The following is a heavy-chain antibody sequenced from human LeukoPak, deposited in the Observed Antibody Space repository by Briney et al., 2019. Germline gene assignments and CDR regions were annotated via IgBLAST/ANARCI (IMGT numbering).Heavy chain of an antibody. CDR3: VKDRWVDH. CDR2: ISSEGKTT. Sequence: GGSLRLSCSASGFIFSPYAMHWVRQAPGKGLEYVSSISSEGKTTYYADFVKGRFTISRDNSKNTLYLQMSSLRPEDTAVYYCVKDRWVDHWGQGTLVTVSS. V-gene: IGHV3-64D*06. CDR1: GFIFSPYA. D-gene: IGHD6-13*01. J-gene: IGHJ4*02.